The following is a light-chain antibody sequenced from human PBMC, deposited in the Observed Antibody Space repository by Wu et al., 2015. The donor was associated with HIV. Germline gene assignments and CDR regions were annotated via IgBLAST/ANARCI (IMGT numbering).Light chain of an antibody. V-gene: IGKV1-5*03. CDR3: QQYITYPYS. CDR2: KAS. Sequence: DIQMTQSPSTLSASVGDRVTITCRASQNIVSWLAWYQQKPGKAPKLLIYKASSLERGVTSRFSGSGSGTEFTLTISSLQPDDFATYYCQQYITYPYSFGQGTKLEI. CDR1: QNIVSW. J-gene: IGKJ2*03.